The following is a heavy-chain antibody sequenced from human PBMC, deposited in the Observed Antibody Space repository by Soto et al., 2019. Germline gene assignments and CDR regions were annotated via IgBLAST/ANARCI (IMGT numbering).Heavy chain of an antibody. J-gene: IGHJ6*02. V-gene: IGHV1-69*13. Sequence: ASVKVSCKASGGTFSSYAISWVRQAPGQGLEWMGGIIPIFGTANYAQKFQGRVTITADESTSTAYMELSSLRSEDTAVYYCASHHFDRSRPYYYYGMDVWGQGTTVTVSS. CDR2: IIPIFGTA. CDR3: ASHHFDRSRPYYYYGMDV. D-gene: IGHD3-9*01. CDR1: GGTFSSYA.